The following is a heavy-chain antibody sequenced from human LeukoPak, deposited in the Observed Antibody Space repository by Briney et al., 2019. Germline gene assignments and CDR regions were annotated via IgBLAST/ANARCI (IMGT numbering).Heavy chain of an antibody. CDR1: GFTFSSYA. J-gene: IGHJ5*02. D-gene: IGHD6-13*01. CDR2: ISGSGGST. CDR3: AKDATSSWHQNWFDP. Sequence: GGSLRLSCAASGFTFSSYAMSWVSQAPGKGLEWVSVISGSGGSTHYADSVKGRFTVSRDNSKDTVFLQMNSLRAEDTAVYYCAKDATSSWHQNWFDPWGQGTLVTVSS. V-gene: IGHV3-23*01.